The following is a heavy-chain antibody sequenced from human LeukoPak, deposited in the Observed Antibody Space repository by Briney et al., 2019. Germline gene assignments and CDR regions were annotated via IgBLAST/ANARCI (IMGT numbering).Heavy chain of an antibody. Sequence: AAVKVSCKASGYTFTSYGVSWVRQAPGQGLEWVGWISEANGNTNYAQKLQGRVTMTTDTSTSTAYVELRSLRSDDTAVYYCARYPLSYTSNWHYYFDYWGQGTLLTVSS. CDR2: ISEANGNT. V-gene: IGHV1-18*01. D-gene: IGHD1-7*01. J-gene: IGHJ4*02. CDR3: ARYPLSYTSNWHYYFDY. CDR1: GYTFTSYG.